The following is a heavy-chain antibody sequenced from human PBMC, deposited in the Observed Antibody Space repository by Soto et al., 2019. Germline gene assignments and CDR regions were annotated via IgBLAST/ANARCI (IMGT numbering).Heavy chain of an antibody. D-gene: IGHD6-19*01. Sequence: SQTLSLTCAISGDSVSSNSAAWNWIRQSPSRGLEWLGRTYYRSKWYNDYAVSVKSRITINPDTSKNQFSLQLNSVTPEDTAVYYCARDLLFSSGWSSYNWFDPWGQGTLVTVSS. CDR3: ARDLLFSSGWSSYNWFDP. CDR2: TYYRSKWYN. CDR1: GDSVSSNSAA. V-gene: IGHV6-1*01. J-gene: IGHJ5*02.